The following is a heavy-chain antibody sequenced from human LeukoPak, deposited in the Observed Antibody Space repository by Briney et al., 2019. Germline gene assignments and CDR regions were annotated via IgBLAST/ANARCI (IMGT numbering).Heavy chain of an antibody. V-gene: IGHV3-64*01. Sequence: AGGSLRLSCAASGFSFSSFFMHWVRQAPGKGLEYVLGISANGGRTYYANSVKGRFTISRDNSKNTLYLHLGSLRPEDMAVYYCARGARFITVAGTSLSFDPWGQGILVIVSS. J-gene: IGHJ5*02. D-gene: IGHD6-19*01. CDR3: ARGARFITVAGTSLSFDP. CDR2: ISANGGRT. CDR1: GFSFSSFF.